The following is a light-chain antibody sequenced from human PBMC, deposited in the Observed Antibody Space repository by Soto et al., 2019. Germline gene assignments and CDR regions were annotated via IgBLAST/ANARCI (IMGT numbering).Light chain of an antibody. J-gene: IGKJ2*01. V-gene: IGKV3-11*01. CDR3: QQRGA. CDR1: QSVDSS. CDR2: DAS. Sequence: EVVLTQSPATLSLSPGERATLSCRDSQSVDSSLAWYQQKLGQAPRLLIYDASNRATGIPGRFSGSGSGTDFTLTISSLEPEDFAVYYCQQRGAFGQGTKVEIK.